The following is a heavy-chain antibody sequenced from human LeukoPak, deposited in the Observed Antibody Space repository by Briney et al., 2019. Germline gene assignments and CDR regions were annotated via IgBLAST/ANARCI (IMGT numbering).Heavy chain of an antibody. CDR3: ARHEIFGMNFDY. CDR2: IYYSGST. Sequence: SETLSLTCTVSGGSISSFFWSWIRQPPGKGLEWIGYIYYSGSTNHNPSLKSRVTISVDTSKNQFSLKLSSVTAADTAVYYCARHEIFGMNFDYWGQGTLVTVSS. D-gene: IGHD3-3*01. CDR1: GGSISSFF. J-gene: IGHJ4*02. V-gene: IGHV4-59*08.